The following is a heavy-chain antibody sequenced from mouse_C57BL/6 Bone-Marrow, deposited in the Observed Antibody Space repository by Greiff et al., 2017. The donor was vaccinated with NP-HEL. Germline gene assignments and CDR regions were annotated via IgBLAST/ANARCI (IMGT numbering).Heavy chain of an antibody. CDR3: ARHEGEVDDGYAWFAY. Sequence: VKLQQSGAELVKPGASVKLSCKASGYTFTEYTIHWVKQRSGQGLEWIGWFYPGSGSIKYNEKFKDKATLTADKSSSTVYMELSRLTSEDSAVYFCARHEGEVDDGYAWFAYWGQGNLVTVSA. CDR1: GYTFTEYT. J-gene: IGHJ3*01. CDR2: FYPGSGSI. V-gene: IGHV1-62-2*01. D-gene: IGHD2-3*01.